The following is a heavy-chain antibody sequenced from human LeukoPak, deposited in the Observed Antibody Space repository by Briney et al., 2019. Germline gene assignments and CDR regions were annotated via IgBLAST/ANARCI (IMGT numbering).Heavy chain of an antibody. CDR1: GLTLSGFW. CDR3: STVEHF. V-gene: IGHV3-74*01. J-gene: IGHJ4*02. D-gene: IGHD1/OR15-1a*01. CDR2: IDSDGSGT. Sequence: GGSLRLSCSASGLTLSGFWMHWVRQIPGKGLVWVSRIDSDGSGTSYADSVKGRFTISRDDVKNMLYLQMNSLRVEDTGLYYCSTVEHFWGQGTLVTVSS.